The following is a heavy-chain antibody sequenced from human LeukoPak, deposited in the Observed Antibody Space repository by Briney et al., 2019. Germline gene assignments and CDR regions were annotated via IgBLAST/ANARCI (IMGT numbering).Heavy chain of an antibody. CDR2: IYDSGST. J-gene: IGHJ4*02. CDR3: ARGGVLRYFDWLLPSPYFDY. V-gene: IGHV4-39*07. Sequence: SETLSLTCTVSGGSISSSSYYWGWIRQPPGKGLEWVGSIYDSGSTYYNPSLKRRVTISVDTSKNQFSLKLSSVTAADTAVYYCARGGVLRYFDWLLPSPYFDYWGQGTLVTVSS. D-gene: IGHD3-9*01. CDR1: GGSISSSSYY.